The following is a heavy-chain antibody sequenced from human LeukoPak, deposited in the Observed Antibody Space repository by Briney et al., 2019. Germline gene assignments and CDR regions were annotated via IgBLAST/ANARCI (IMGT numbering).Heavy chain of an antibody. Sequence: PSETLSLTCAVYGGSITGYYWSWIRQTPGRGLEWVGEIHYTGATSYNPSLKSRATISTDTSKNQFSLKLSSVTAADTAVYYCARLHGYYDSSGYWPDAFDIWGQGTMVTVSS. D-gene: IGHD3-22*01. J-gene: IGHJ3*02. CDR1: GGSITGYY. V-gene: IGHV4-34*01. CDR3: ARLHGYYDSSGYWPDAFDI. CDR2: IHYTGAT.